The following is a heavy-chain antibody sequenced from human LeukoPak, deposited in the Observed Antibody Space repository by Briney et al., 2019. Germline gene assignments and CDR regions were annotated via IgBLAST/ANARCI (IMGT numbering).Heavy chain of an antibody. CDR3: ARGSATMVRGEYFDY. V-gene: IGHV4-34*01. D-gene: IGHD3-10*01. CDR2: INHSGST. J-gene: IGHJ4*02. CDR1: GGSFSGYY. Sequence: PSETLSLTCAVYGGSFSGYYWSWIRQPPGKGLEWIGEINHSGSTNYNPSLKSRATISVDTSKNQFSLKLSSVTAADTAVYYCARGSATMVRGEYFDYWGQGTLVTVSS.